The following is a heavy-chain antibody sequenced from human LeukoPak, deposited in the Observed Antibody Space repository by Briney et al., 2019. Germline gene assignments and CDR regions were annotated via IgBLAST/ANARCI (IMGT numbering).Heavy chain of an antibody. CDR1: GFIFTNYF. CDR2: INEAGSDK. D-gene: IGHD3-10*01. J-gene: IGHJ5*02. CDR3: AKDPGDKAIDRWFDP. V-gene: IGHV3-7*03. Sequence: GGSLRLSCAASGFIFTNYFMSWVRQAPGKGLEWVANINEAGSDKYYVDSVKGRFTISRDNARNSLYLQMGGLTGDDTAIYYCAKDPGDKAIDRWFDPWGQGTLVTVSS.